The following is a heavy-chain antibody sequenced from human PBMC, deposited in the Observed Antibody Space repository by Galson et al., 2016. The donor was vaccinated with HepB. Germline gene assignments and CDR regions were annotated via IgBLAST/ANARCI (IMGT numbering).Heavy chain of an antibody. CDR1: AFTFSDHG. Sequence: SLRLSCAASAFTFSDHGMHWVRQAPGKGLEWPAVISFDESNEYYADSVKGRFTVSRDNSMNTLYLQMNSLRPEDTAVYYCAKGCGAGNYYKALDYWGQGTLVTVSS. CDR3: AKGCGAGNYYKALDY. D-gene: IGHD3-10*01. V-gene: IGHV3-30*18. CDR2: ISFDESNE. J-gene: IGHJ4*02.